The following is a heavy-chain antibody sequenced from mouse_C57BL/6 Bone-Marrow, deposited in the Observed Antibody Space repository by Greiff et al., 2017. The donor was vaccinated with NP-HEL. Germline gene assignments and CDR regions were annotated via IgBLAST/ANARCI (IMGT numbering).Heavy chain of an antibody. D-gene: IGHD2-2*01. J-gene: IGHJ2*01. CDR2: IYPRSGNT. Sequence: VKLMESGAELARPGASVKLSCKASGYTFTSYGISWVKQRTGQGLEWIGEIYPRSGNTYYNEKFKGKATLTADKSSSTAYMELRSLTSEDSAVYFCARYVWLQPFDYWGQGTTLTVSS. CDR3: ARYVWLQPFDY. CDR1: GYTFTSYG. V-gene: IGHV1-81*01.